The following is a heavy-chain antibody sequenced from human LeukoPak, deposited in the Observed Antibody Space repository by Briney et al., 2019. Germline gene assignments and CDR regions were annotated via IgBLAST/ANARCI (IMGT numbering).Heavy chain of an antibody. J-gene: IGHJ5*01. Sequence: PGGSLRLSCAASGFTFSSYAMSWVRQAPGKGLEWVSAISGSGGNTYYADSVKGRFTISRDHSKTTLFLQMNSLRAEDTAVYYCAKDLHDYGNYVGWFDSWGQGTLVTVSS. CDR1: GFTFSSYA. CDR3: AKDLHDYGNYVGWFDS. V-gene: IGHV3-23*01. D-gene: IGHD4-11*01. CDR2: ISGSGGNT.